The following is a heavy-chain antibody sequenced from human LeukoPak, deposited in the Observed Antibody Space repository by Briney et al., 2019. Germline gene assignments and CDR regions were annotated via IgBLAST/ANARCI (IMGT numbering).Heavy chain of an antibody. D-gene: IGHD5-24*01. CDR3: ARTKEMATISYFDS. CDR1: GFTFSSYW. CDR2: ISGSGDST. V-gene: IGHV3-23*01. Sequence: GGSLRLSCAASGFTFSSYWMSWVRQAPGKGLEWVSAISGSGDSTYYADSVKGRFTISRDNAKNSLYLQMNSLRAEDTAVYYCARTKEMATISYFDSWGQGTLVTVSS. J-gene: IGHJ4*02.